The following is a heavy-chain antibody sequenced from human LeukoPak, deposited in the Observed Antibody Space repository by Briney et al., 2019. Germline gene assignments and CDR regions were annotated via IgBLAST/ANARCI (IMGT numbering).Heavy chain of an antibody. D-gene: IGHD5-12*01. CDR2: FDPEDGET. J-gene: IGHJ4*02. Sequence: ASVKVSCKVSGYALTELSMHWVRQAPGKGLEWMGGFDPEDGETIYAQKFQGRVTMTEDTSTDTAYMELSSLRSEDTAVYYCATAPPSVYSGYDYERHYWGQGTLVTVSS. CDR1: GYALTELS. V-gene: IGHV1-24*01. CDR3: ATAPPSVYSGYDYERHY.